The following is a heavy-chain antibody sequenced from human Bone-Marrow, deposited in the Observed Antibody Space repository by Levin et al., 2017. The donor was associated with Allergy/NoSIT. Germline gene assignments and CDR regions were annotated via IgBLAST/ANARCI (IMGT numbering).Heavy chain of an antibody. CDR1: GGSISSSSYY. Sequence: SETLSLTCTVSGGSISSSSYYWGWIRQPPGKGLEWIGSIYYSGCTYYNPSLKSRVTISVDTSKNQFSLKLSSVTAADTAVYYCARHYYYYMDVWGKGTTVTVSS. V-gene: IGHV4-39*01. CDR2: IYYSGCT. J-gene: IGHJ6*03. CDR3: ARHYYYYMDV.